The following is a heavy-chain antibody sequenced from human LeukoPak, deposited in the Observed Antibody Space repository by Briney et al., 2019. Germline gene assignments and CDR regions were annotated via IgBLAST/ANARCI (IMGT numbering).Heavy chain of an antibody. D-gene: IGHD2-15*01. Sequence: GASVKVSCKASGGTFSSYAISRVRQAPGQGLEWMAGIIPIFGTANYAQKLQGRVTITADESTSTAYMELSSLRSEDTAVYYCARVDCSGGSCYPYASYAFDIWGQGTMVTVSS. CDR3: ARVDCSGGSCYPYASYAFDI. CDR1: GGTFSSYA. CDR2: IIPIFGTA. J-gene: IGHJ3*02. V-gene: IGHV1-69*13.